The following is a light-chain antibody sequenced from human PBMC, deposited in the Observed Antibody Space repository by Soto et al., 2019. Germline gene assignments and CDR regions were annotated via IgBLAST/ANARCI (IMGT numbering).Light chain of an antibody. Sequence: QSVLTQPPSASGTPGQRVTISCSGGKSDIGSNTVYWFQQLPGAAPRLLIYTNNQRPSGVPDRFSGSKSGTSASLAISGLQSEDEADYFCAAWDDSLNVCVVGGGTKLTVL. CDR1: KSDIGSNT. V-gene: IGLV1-44*01. CDR3: AAWDDSLNVCV. CDR2: TNN. J-gene: IGLJ3*02.